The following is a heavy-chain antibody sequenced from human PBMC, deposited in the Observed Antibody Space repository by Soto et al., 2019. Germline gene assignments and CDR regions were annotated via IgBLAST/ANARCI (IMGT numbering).Heavy chain of an antibody. V-gene: IGHV3-30-3*01. J-gene: IGHJ4*02. CDR2: TSFDESNK. CDR1: GFTFSTYA. D-gene: IGHD2-21*01. Sequence: GGSLRLSCTASGFTFSTYAMHWVRQAPGKGLEWVALTSFDESNKFYAGSVKGRFTISRDNSKNTLYLQMDSLRADDTAVYYCARDLWARYYFDPWGQGILVTVSS. CDR3: ARDLWARYYFDP.